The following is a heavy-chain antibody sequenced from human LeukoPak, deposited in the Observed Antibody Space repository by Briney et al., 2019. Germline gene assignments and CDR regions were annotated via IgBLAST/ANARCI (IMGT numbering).Heavy chain of an antibody. J-gene: IGHJ4*02. V-gene: IGHV4-59*12. CDR2: LFYSGNT. CDR1: GGSISSYY. CDR3: ARENNDYGGKKAFDY. D-gene: IGHD4-23*01. Sequence: SETLSLTCTVSGGSISSYYWSWIRQPPGKGLEWIGYLFYSGNTNSNPSLKSRVTISADTSKNQFSLKLSPVTAAGTAVYYCARENNDYGGKKAFDYWGQGTLVTVSS.